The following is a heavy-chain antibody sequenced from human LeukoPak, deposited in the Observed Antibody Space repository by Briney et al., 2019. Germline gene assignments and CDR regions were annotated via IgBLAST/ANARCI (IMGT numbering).Heavy chain of an antibody. V-gene: IGHV3-20*04. CDR1: GFTFDDYG. CDR2: INWNGGST. D-gene: IGHD3-3*01. J-gene: IGHJ5*02. CDR3: ARAGFLEWSNWFDP. Sequence: GGSLRLSCAASGFTFDDYGMSWVRQAPGKGLEWASGINWNGGSTVYADSAKGRFTISRDNAKNSLYLQMNSLRAEDTALYYCARAGFLEWSNWFDPWGQGTLVTVSS.